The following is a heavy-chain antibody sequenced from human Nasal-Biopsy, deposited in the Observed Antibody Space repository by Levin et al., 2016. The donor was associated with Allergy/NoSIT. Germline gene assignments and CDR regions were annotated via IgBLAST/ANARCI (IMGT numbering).Heavy chain of an antibody. V-gene: IGHV4-39*01. CDR2: IFYRGTT. Sequence: SETLSLTCTVSGGSISSSDFHWAYWAWIRQPPGKGLEWVGSIFYRGTTYYNPSLKSRVSISIDTSKNQFSLNMRSVTASDTAVYFCARHLSTWQQSPHPTLDDWGQGNLVTISS. CDR3: ARHLSTWQQSPHPTLDD. J-gene: IGHJ4*02. D-gene: IGHD6-13*01. CDR1: GGSISSSDFHWAY.